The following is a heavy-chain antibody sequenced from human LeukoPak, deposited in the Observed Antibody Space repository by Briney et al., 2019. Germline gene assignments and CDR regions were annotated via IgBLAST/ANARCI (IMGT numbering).Heavy chain of an antibody. V-gene: IGHV3-48*04. CDR2: ISSGSSTI. CDR3: AELGITMIGGV. Sequence: PGGSLRLSCAASGFTFSIYSMNWVRQAPGKGLEWVSYISSGSSTIYYADSVKGRFTISRDNAKNSLYLQMNSLRAEDTAVYYCAELGITMIGGVWGKGTTVTISS. CDR1: GFTFSIYS. D-gene: IGHD3-10*02. J-gene: IGHJ6*04.